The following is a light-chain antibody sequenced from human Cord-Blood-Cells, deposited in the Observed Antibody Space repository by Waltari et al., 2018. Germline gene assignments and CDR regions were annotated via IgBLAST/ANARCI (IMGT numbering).Light chain of an antibody. CDR3: NSRDSSGNHLV. J-gene: IGLJ2*01. CDR2: GKN. V-gene: IGLV3-19*01. CDR1: SLRSYY. Sequence: SSELTQDPAVSVALGQTVRIQCQGASLRSYYASWYQQKPGQAPVLVIYGKNNRPSGIPDRFSGSSSGNTASLTITGAQAEDEADYYCNSRDSSGNHLVFGGGTKLTVL.